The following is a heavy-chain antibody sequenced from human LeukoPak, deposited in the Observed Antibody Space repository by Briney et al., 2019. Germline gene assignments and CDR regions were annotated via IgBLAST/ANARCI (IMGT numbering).Heavy chain of an antibody. Sequence: PGGSLRLSCAAAGFTFGPYGMHWVRQAPGKGLEWVAVIWSDGTNQYYADSVKGRFTISRDDSGNTVYLQMNSLRPEDTGVYYCAKDAQRGFDYSNSLESWGQGTPVTVST. V-gene: IGHV3-33*06. CDR3: AKDAQRGFDYSNSLES. CDR2: IWSDGTNQ. D-gene: IGHD4-11*01. J-gene: IGHJ5*01. CDR1: GFTFGPYG.